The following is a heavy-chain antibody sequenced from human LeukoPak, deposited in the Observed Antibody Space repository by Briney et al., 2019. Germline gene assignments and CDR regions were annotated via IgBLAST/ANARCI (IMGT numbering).Heavy chain of an antibody. V-gene: IGHV3-21*01. CDR1: GFTFSIYG. D-gene: IGHD2-15*01. J-gene: IGHJ4*02. CDR2: ISSDSTNI. CDR3: ARDGSGSGDY. Sequence: PGGSLRLSCAASGFTFSIYGMNWVRQAPGEGLEWVASISSDSTNIHYTDSVKGRFTISRDNAKNSLYLQMNSLILEDTAVYYCARDGSGSGDYWGQGTLVTVSS.